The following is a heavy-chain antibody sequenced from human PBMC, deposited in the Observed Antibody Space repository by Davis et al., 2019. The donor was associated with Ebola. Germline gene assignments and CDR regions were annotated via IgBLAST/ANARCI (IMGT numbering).Heavy chain of an antibody. D-gene: IGHD6-13*01. CDR1: GFTFDDYA. J-gene: IGHJ4*02. Sequence: PGGSLRLSCAASGFTFDDYAMHWVRQAPGKGLEWVSGISWNSGSIGYVDSVKGRFTISRDNAKNSLYLQMNSLRAEDTALYYCAKDTETAAGIFDYWGQGTLVTVSS. CDR3: AKDTETAAGIFDY. V-gene: IGHV3-9*01. CDR2: ISWNSGSI.